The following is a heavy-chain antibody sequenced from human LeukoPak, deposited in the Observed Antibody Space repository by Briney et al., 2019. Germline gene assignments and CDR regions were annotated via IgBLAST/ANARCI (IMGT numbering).Heavy chain of an antibody. CDR3: ATVIVYGDYGPAGAFDI. CDR1: GYTLTELS. V-gene: IGHV1-24*01. J-gene: IGHJ3*02. CDR2: FDPEDGET. Sequence: GASVKGSCKVSGYTLTELSMHWGRQAPGKGLEWMGGFDPEDGETIYAQKFQGRVTMTEDTSTDTAHMELSSLRSEDTAVYYCATVIVYGDYGPAGAFDIWGQGTMVTVSS. D-gene: IGHD4-17*01.